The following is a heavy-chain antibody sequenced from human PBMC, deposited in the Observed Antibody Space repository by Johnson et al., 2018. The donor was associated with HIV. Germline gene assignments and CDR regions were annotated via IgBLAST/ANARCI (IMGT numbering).Heavy chain of an antibody. D-gene: IGHD1-1*01. V-gene: IGHV3-23*04. CDR2: ISGSGGST. CDR1: GFIFSSYG. Sequence: VQLVESGGGVVQPGRSLRLSCAASGFIFSSYGMHWVRQAPGKGLEWVSAISGSGGSTYYADSVKGRFTISRDNSKNTLYVQMNSLRAEDTAVYYCARSGPNWAFDFGGQGTMVTVSS. J-gene: IGHJ3*01. CDR3: ARSGPNWAFDF.